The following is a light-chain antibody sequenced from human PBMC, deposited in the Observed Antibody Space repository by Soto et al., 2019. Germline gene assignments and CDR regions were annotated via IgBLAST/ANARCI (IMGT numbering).Light chain of an antibody. CDR3: QQYNGYSTWT. CDR1: QTISRC. J-gene: IGKJ1*01. Sequence: DIQMTQSPSTLSVSLGDRVTITCRASQTISRCFAWYQVKPGKVPKVLIWDASSLQRGVPSRFSGSGSGTEFTLTISSLQPDDFANHYCQQYNGYSTWTFGQGTKVDIK. CDR2: DAS. V-gene: IGKV1-5*01.